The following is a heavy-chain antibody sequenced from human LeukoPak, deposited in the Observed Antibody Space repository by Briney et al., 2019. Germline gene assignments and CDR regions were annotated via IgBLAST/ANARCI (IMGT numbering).Heavy chain of an antibody. J-gene: IGHJ6*03. CDR1: AFTFSNYW. V-gene: IGHV3-7*01. Sequence: GGSLRLSCAASAFTFSNYWMSWVRQAPGKGLEWVASIKPDGSEKYYVDSVKGRFTISRDNAKNSLYLQMNSLRAEDTAVYYCARGGQPYYYYYMDVWGKGTTVTVSS. CDR3: ARGGQPYYYYYMDV. CDR2: IKPDGSEK.